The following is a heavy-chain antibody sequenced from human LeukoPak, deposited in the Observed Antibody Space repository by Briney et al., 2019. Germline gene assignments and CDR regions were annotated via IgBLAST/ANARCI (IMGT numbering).Heavy chain of an antibody. CDR2: IYYTGNT. CDR3: ARQTGSGLFILP. CDR1: GVSISTSNSY. V-gene: IGHV4-39*01. Sequence: SETLSLTCTVSGVSISTSNSYWGWIRQPPGKGLEWIGSIYYTGNTYYNASLKSQVSISIDTSKNQFSLRLTSVTAADTAVYFCARQTGSGLFILPGGQGTLVTVSS. J-gene: IGHJ4*02. D-gene: IGHD3/OR15-3a*01.